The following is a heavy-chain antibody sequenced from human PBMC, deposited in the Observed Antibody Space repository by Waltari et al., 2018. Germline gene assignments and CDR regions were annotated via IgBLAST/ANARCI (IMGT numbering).Heavy chain of an antibody. V-gene: IGHV1-69*01. CDR1: GYTFTSYD. CDR3: ATNYYDSSGYSFYAFDI. D-gene: IGHD3-22*01. Sequence: QVQLVQSGAEVKKPGASVKVSCKASGYTFTSYDIKWVRQATGKGLEWMGWIIPIFGTANYAQKFQGRVTITTDESTSTAYMELSSLRSEDTAVYYCATNYYDSSGYSFYAFDIWGQGTMVTVSS. CDR2: IIPIFGTA. J-gene: IGHJ3*02.